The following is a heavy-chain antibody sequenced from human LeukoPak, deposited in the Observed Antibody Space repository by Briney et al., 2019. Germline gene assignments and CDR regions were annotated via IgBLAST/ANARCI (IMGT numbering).Heavy chain of an antibody. CDR1: GFTFSSYA. Sequence: QPGRSLRLSCAASGFTFSSYAMHWVRQAPGKGLEWVAVISYDGSNKYYADSVKGRFTISRDNSKNTLYLQMNSLRAEDTAVYYCARDFRLDIVVVPAGMALAIDYWGQGTLVTVSS. CDR3: ARDFRLDIVVVPAGMALAIDY. CDR2: ISYDGSNK. D-gene: IGHD2-2*03. V-gene: IGHV3-30-3*01. J-gene: IGHJ4*02.